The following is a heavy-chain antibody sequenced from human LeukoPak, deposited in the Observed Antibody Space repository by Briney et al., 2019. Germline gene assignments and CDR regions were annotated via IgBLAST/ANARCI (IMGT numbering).Heavy chain of an antibody. CDR1: GFTLSSYA. CDR3: AKTASGSYPVEFNY. CDR2: ISGSGGST. D-gene: IGHD1-26*01. J-gene: IGHJ4*02. Sequence: GGSLRHSRAASGFTLSSYAMSWVRPAPGKGLEWVSAISGSGGSTYYADSVKGRFTISRDNSKNTLYLQMNSLRAEDTAVYYCAKTASGSYPVEFNYWGQGTLVTVSS. V-gene: IGHV3-23*01.